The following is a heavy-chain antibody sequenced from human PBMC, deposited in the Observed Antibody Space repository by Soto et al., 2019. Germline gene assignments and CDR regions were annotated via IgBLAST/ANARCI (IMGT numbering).Heavy chain of an antibody. CDR1: GYSFTSYW. D-gene: IGHD3-16*01. CDR2: IDPSDSYT. J-gene: IGHJ3*02. CDR3: ARHTTTLDFSWGAFDI. V-gene: IGHV5-10-1*01. Sequence: LGESLKISCKGSGYSFTSYWISWVRQMPGKGLEWMGRIDPSDSYTNYSPSFQGHVTISADKSISTAYLQWSSLKASDTAMYYCARHTTTLDFSWGAFDIWGQGTMVTVSS.